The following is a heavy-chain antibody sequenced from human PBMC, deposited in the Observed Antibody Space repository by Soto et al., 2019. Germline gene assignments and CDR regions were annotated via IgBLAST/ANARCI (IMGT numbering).Heavy chain of an antibody. CDR3: AQDRGWGVVSPSHDY. D-gene: IGHD2-21*01. V-gene: IGHV3-23*01. CDR1: GFTFRNFV. Sequence: EVQLLESGGGMVQPGGSLRLSCAASGFTFRNFVMSWVRQAPGKGLEWVSAIRATGGQTFYADSVKGRFTISRDNSKNMLYLQINGLRDEDTALYFCAQDRGWGVVSPSHDYWGQGTLVTVSS. J-gene: IGHJ4*02. CDR2: IRATGGQT.